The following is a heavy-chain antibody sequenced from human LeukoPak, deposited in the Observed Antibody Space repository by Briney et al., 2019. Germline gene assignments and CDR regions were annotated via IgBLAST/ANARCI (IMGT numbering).Heavy chain of an antibody. J-gene: IGHJ3*02. V-gene: IGHV3-30-3*01. CDR2: IAYDGSNE. Sequence: PGGSLRLSCAASGFTFITYAMHWVRQAPSKGLEWVAVIAYDGSNEYYADSVKGRFTISRDNSKNTLSLQMNSLRAEDTAVYYCARTYFYGAGSAPGAFDIWGQGTMVTVSS. CDR3: ARTYFYGAGSAPGAFDI. CDR1: GFTFITYA. D-gene: IGHD3-10*01.